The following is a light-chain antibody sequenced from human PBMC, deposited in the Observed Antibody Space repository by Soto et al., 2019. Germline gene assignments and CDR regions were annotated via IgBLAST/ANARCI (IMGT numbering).Light chain of an antibody. V-gene: IGKV1-39*01. J-gene: IGKJ2*01. CDR2: AAS. CDR1: QSISDY. CDR3: QQSYSTLHT. Sequence: DIQMTQSPSSLSASVGDRVTITCRASQSISDYLNWYQQKPGKAPKLLIYAASSLQSGVPSRFSGSGSGTDFTLTISSLQPEDFAIYYCQQSYSTLHTFGQGTKLEIK.